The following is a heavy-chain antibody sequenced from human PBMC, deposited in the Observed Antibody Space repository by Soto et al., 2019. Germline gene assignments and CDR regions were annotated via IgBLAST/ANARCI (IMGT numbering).Heavy chain of an antibody. J-gene: IGHJ6*02. CDR2: INAGNGNT. D-gene: IGHD6-19*01. CDR3: VRDQRALAGMEYFYYGMDV. Sequence: ASVKVSCKASGYTFSTHGMHWVRQAPGQRLEWMGWINAGNGNTKYSQTFQGRVTITRDTSASTAHMELSSLTSEDTAVYYCVRDQRALAGMEYFYYGMDVWGQGTTVTVSS. V-gene: IGHV1-3*01. CDR1: GYTFSTHG.